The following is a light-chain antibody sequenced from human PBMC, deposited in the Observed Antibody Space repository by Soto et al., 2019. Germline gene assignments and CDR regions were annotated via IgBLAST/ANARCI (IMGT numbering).Light chain of an antibody. J-gene: IGKJ1*01. CDR3: QQYGSLGT. Sequence: ENVLTQSPGTLSLSPGERATLSCRASQSFSSSYLAGYQQKPGQAPRLLIYGTSTRATGVPDRFSGSGSQTDFTLTISRLEPEDFAVYYCQQYGSLGTFGQGTRVEIK. CDR1: QSFSSSY. CDR2: GTS. V-gene: IGKV3-20*01.